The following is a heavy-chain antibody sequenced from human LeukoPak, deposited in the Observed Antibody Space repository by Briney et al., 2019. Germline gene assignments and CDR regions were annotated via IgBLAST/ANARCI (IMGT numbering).Heavy chain of an antibody. J-gene: IGHJ4*02. Sequence: SETLSLTCTVSGGSISSSSYYWGWIRQPPGKGLEWIGSIYYSGSTYYNPPLKSRVTISVDTSKNQFSLKLSSVTAADTAVYYCARRMAGTGYSSGLDYWGQGTLVTVSS. D-gene: IGHD6-19*01. CDR2: IYYSGST. V-gene: IGHV4-39*01. CDR3: ARRMAGTGYSSGLDY. CDR1: GGSISSSSYY.